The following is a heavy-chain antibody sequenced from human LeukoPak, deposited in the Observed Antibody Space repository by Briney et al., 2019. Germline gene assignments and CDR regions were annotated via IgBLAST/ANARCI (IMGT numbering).Heavy chain of an antibody. CDR1: GITFRSYG. CDR2: ISYDGSHK. D-gene: IGHD3-22*01. CDR3: ARIDTYYYDSSGYYSAFDI. J-gene: IGHJ3*02. Sequence: GGSLRLSCAASGITFRSYGMHWVRQAPGKGLEWVAVISYDGSHKYYADSVKGRFSISRDNAKNSLYLQMNSLRAEDTALYYCARIDTYYYDSSGYYSAFDIWGQGTIVTVSS. V-gene: IGHV3-30*03.